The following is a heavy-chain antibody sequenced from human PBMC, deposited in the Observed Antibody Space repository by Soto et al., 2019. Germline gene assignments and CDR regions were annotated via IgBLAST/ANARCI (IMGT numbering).Heavy chain of an antibody. CDR2: INHSGST. J-gene: IGHJ5*02. Sequence: SDTLSLTCAVYGGSFSGYYWSWIRQPPGKGLEWIGEINHSGSTNYNPSLKSRVTISVDTSKNQFSLKLSSVTAADTAVYYCAVVVAATSXWFDPWGQGTLVTVS. CDR1: GGSFSGYY. CDR3: AVVVAATSXWFDP. D-gene: IGHD2-15*01. V-gene: IGHV4-34*01.